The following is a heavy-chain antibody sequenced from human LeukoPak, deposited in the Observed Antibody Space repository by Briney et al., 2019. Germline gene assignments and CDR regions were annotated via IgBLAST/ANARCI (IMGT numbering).Heavy chain of an antibody. CDR3: ARGTLRTTAFDI. V-gene: IGHV4-34*01. CDR1: GGSFSGDY. Sequence: SGTLSLTCAVYGGSFSGDYWSWIRQPPGKGLEWIGEINHSGSTNYNPSLKSRVTISVDTSKNQFSLKLSSVTAADTAVYYCARGTLRTTAFDIWGQGTMVTVSS. D-gene: IGHD4-17*01. J-gene: IGHJ3*02. CDR2: INHSGST.